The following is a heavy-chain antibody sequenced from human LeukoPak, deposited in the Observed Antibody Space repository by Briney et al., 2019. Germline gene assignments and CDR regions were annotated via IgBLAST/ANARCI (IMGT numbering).Heavy chain of an antibody. D-gene: IGHD4-17*01. CDR3: ARDPYGDYVFDP. Sequence: SETLSLTCAVYGGSFSGYYWSWIRQPPGKGLEWIGYIYYSGSTNYNPSLKSRVTISVDTSKNQFSLKLTSVTAADTAVYYCARDPYGDYVFDPWGQGTLVTVSS. J-gene: IGHJ5*02. V-gene: IGHV4-59*12. CDR2: IYYSGST. CDR1: GGSFSGYY.